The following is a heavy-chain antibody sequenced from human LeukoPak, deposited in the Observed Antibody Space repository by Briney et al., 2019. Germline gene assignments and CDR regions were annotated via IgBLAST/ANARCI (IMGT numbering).Heavy chain of an antibody. CDR3: VRTGTFNWFDH. J-gene: IGHJ5*02. CDR1: GFSFDAYT. D-gene: IGHD1-1*01. V-gene: IGHV3-20*04. Sequence: GGSLRLSCAASGFSFDAYTMSWVRQAPGKGLEWVSGNTWNGGDTGSADSVQGRFTSSRDNAKNSLYLHMTGLRAEDTAFYYCVRTGTFNWFDHWGRGTLVTVSS. CDR2: NTWNGGDT.